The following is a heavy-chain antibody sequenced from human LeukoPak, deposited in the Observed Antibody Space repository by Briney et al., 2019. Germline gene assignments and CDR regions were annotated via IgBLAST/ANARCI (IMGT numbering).Heavy chain of an antibody. J-gene: IGHJ4*02. D-gene: IGHD3-10*01. Sequence: SETLSLTCTVSSASISSSPYYWGWIRQSPGKGLEWIGSISYSGTTYYNPSLKSRVTISVDTSKNHFSLKLSSVTAADTAVYYCAANSADYDTLGSSYKVWGQGTLVTVSS. CDR1: SASISSSPYY. V-gene: IGHV4-39*02. CDR2: ISYSGTT. CDR3: AANSADYDTLGSSYKV.